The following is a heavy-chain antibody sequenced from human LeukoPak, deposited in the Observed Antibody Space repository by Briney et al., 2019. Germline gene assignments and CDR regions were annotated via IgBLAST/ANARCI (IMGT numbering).Heavy chain of an antibody. CDR1: GFTFSSYS. CDR3: ARGDDYYDSSGLFDY. CDR2: ISSSSSYI. V-gene: IGHV3-21*01. J-gene: IGHJ4*02. Sequence: TGGSLRLSCAASGFTFSSYSMNWVRQAPGKRLEWVSSISSSSSYIYYADSVKGRFTISRDNAKNSLYLQMNSLRAEDTAVYYCARGDDYYDSSGLFDYWGQGTLVTVSS. D-gene: IGHD3-22*01.